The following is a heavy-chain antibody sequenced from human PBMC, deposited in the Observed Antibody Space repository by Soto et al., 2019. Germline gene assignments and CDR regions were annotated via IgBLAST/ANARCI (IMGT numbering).Heavy chain of an antibody. D-gene: IGHD1-26*01. CDR2: TRNKANSYTT. CDR1: GFTFSDHY. V-gene: IGHV3-72*01. CDR3: ARDGGGSYYRGAFDI. Sequence: EVQLVESGGGLVQPGGSLRLSCAASGFTFSDHYMDWVRQAPGKGLEWVGRTRNKANSYTTEYAASVKGRFTISRDDSKNSLYLQMNSLKTEDTAVYYCARDGGGSYYRGAFDILGQGTMVTVSS. J-gene: IGHJ3*02.